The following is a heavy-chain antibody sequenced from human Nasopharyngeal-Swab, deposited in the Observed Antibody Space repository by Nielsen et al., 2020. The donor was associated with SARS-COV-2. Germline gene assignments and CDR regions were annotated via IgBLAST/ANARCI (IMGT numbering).Heavy chain of an antibody. Sequence: WVRQAPGQRPEWMGWINPVNGNTKYSQEFQGRVTITRDTPASTAYMELSSLRSEDTAIYYCARDLGGYYCYMDVWGKGTTVTVSS. D-gene: IGHD3-16*01. CDR3: ARDLGGYYCYMDV. J-gene: IGHJ6*03. V-gene: IGHV1-3*01. CDR2: INPVNGNT.